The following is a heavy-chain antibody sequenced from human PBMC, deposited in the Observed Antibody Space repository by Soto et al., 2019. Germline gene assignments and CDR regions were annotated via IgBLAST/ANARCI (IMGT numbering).Heavy chain of an antibody. V-gene: IGHV1-69*04. D-gene: IGHD3-10*01. CDR3: ARDLRFSDAFDI. Sequence: GASVKVSCKASGGTFSSYNISWGRQAPGQGLEWMGRIIPILGIANYAQKFQGRATITADKSTSTAYMELSSLRSEDTAVYYCARDLRFSDAFDIWGQGTMVTVSS. CDR1: GGTFSSYN. CDR2: IIPILGIA. J-gene: IGHJ3*02.